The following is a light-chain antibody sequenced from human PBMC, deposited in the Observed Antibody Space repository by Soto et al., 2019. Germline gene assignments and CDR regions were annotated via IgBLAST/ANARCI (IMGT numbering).Light chain of an antibody. J-gene: IGLJ1*01. Sequence: QSVLTQPPSVSAAPGQKVTISCSGSSSNIGGNSVSWYQQLPGTAPKLLIYDDNKRPSGILDRFSGSKSGTSATLGITGFQTGDEADYYCGSWDSSLSAYVFGTGTKVTGL. CDR1: SSNIGGNS. CDR3: GSWDSSLSAYV. CDR2: DDN. V-gene: IGLV1-51*01.